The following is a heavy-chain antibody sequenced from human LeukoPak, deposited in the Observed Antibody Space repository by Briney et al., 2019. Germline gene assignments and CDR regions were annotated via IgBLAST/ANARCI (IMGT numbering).Heavy chain of an antibody. J-gene: IGHJ5*02. CDR2: IIPIFGTA. CDR3: ARDLSPLLWFGELTP. CDR1: GGTFSSYA. Sequence: ASVKVSCKASGGTFSSYAISWVRQAPGQGLEWMGGIIPIFGTANYAQKFQGRVTITADESTSTAYVELSSLRSEDAAVYYCARDLSPLLWFGELTPWGQGTLVTVS. D-gene: IGHD3-10*01. V-gene: IGHV1-69*13.